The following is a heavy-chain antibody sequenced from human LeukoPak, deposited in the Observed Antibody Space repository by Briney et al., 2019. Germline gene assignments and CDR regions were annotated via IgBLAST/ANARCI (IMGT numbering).Heavy chain of an antibody. V-gene: IGHV3-7*01. CDR3: ARDQSSGWYPHWFDP. CDR2: IKQDGSEK. D-gene: IGHD6-19*01. J-gene: IGHJ5*02. CDR1: GFTFSSYW. Sequence: PGGSLRLSCAASGFTFSSYWMSWVRQAPGKGLEWVANIKQDGSEKYYVDSVKGRFTISRDNAKNSLYLQMNSLRAEDTAVYYCARDQSSGWYPHWFDPWGQGTLVTVSS.